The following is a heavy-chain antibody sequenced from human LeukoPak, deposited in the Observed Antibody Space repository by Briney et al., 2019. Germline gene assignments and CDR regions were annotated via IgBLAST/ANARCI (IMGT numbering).Heavy chain of an antibody. J-gene: IGHJ3*02. CDR1: GYTFTSYY. Sequence: ASVKVSCKASGYTFTSYYMHWVRQAPGQGLEWMGIINPSGGSTSYAQKFQGRVTMTRDTSTSTVYMELSSLRSEDTAVYYCARDGFSSGYPYDAFDIWGQGTMVTVSS. CDR2: INPSGGST. V-gene: IGHV1-46*01. D-gene: IGHD3-22*01. CDR3: ARDGFSSGYPYDAFDI.